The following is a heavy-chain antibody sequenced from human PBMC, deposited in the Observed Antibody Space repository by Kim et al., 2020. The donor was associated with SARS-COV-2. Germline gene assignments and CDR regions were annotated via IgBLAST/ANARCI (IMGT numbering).Heavy chain of an antibody. CDR2: ISWNGGRI. CDR1: GFTFSHYA. J-gene: IGHJ1*01. D-gene: IGHD2-21*02. CDR3: ANDIYVTYIGHDC. Sequence: GGSLRLSCAASGFTFSHYAMSWVRHAPGKGLEWVSGISWNGGRIYYADSVKGRFTISRDNAKNSLYLQMNSLRAEDTALYYCANDIYVTYIGHDCGGQG. V-gene: IGHV3-9*01.